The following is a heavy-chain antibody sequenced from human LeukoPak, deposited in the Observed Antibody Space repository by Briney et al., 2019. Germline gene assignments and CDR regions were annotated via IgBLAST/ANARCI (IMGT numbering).Heavy chain of an antibody. CDR1: GFTFSSYG. D-gene: IGHD3-10*01. Sequence: GGSLRLSCAASGFTFSSYGMHWVRQAPGKGLEWVAFVWYDGNNNYHADSVKGRFTIYRDNSMNTLYLQMNSLKAEDTAVYYCARGGSGSDHHFDYWGQGTLVTVSS. CDR3: ARGGSGSDHHFDY. CDR2: VWYDGNNN. V-gene: IGHV3-33*08. J-gene: IGHJ4*02.